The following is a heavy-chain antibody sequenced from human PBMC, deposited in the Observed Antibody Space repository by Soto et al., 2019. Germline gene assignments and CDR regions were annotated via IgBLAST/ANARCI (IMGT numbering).Heavy chain of an antibody. D-gene: IGHD3-10*01. J-gene: IGHJ6*02. Sequence: PGGSLRLSCAASGFSFSDYAMHWTRQAPGKGLEWVAMISYDGTNKYHADSVTGRLTISRDNSKNTLYLEMNSLRTEDTAVYFCAKDVGSGSPQYYLHSCDVDLWGQGTTVTVSS. V-gene: IGHV3-30-3*01. CDR1: GFSFSDYA. CDR2: ISYDGTNK. CDR3: AKDVGSGSPQYYLHSCDVDL.